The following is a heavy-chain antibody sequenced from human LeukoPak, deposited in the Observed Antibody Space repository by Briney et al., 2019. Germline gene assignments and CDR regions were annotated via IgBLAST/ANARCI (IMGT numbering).Heavy chain of an antibody. Sequence: GGSLRLXCTTSGLTFSTSGFNWVRQAPGKDLEWVASIGPTGFDRYHADSIKGRFTISRDNANNFLYLQMDSLRAEDTAVYYCATETNGRHYDYWGQGTLLTVSS. J-gene: IGHJ4*02. D-gene: IGHD1-14*01. CDR3: ATETNGRHYDY. CDR2: IGPTGFDR. V-gene: IGHV3-21*06. CDR1: GLTFSTSG.